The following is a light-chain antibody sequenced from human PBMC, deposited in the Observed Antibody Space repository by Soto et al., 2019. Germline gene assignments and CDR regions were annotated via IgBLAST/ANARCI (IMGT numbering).Light chain of an antibody. CDR3: QQYDTSPRT. Sequence: EVLLTQSPGTLSLSPGERATLSCRASQSVSSNYLAWYQQKSGQAPRLLIYGASNRATGIPNRFSGSGSGTDFTLTIRRLEPEVFAVYYCQQYDTSPRTCGQGTKVEFK. CDR2: GAS. J-gene: IGKJ1*01. V-gene: IGKV3-20*01. CDR1: QSVSSNY.